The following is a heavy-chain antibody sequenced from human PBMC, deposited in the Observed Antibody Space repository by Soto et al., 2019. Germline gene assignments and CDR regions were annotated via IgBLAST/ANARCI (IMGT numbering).Heavy chain of an antibody. V-gene: IGHV3-30-3*01. CDR2: TSYDETNK. D-gene: IGHD1-26*01. CDR1: GFTFSIYA. CDR3: ARAAPQVGATHLDY. Sequence: PGGSLRLSCVASGFTFSIYAMHWVRQAPGKGLEWVAVTSYDETNKYYADSVKGRFTISRDNSKNTLYLQMNSLRGEDTALYYCARAAPQVGATHLDYWGQGTLVTVSS. J-gene: IGHJ4*02.